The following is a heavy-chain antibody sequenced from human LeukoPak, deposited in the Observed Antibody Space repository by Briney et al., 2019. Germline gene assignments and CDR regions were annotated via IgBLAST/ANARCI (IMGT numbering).Heavy chain of an antibody. V-gene: IGHV4-30-2*01. CDR3: ARGLGTPFDY. J-gene: IGHJ4*02. CDR1: GGSISSGGYS. CDR2: IYHSGST. Sequence: SETLSLTCAVSGGSISSGGYSWSWIRQPPGKGLEWIGYIYHSGSTYYNPSLKSRVTISVDRSKNQFSLKLSSVTAADTAVYYCARGLGTPFDYWGQGTLVTVSS. D-gene: IGHD1-26*01.